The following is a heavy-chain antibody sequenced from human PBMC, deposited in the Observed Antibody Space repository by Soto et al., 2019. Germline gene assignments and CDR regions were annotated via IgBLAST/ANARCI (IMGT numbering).Heavy chain of an antibody. CDR3: SKDSSVVAAGSGGWFDP. CDR2: ISYDGGNK. J-gene: IGHJ5*02. Sequence: GGSLRLSCAASGFSFSTYGMHWVRQAPGKGLEWVATISYDGGNKFYADSARGRFTISRDNSKNTLYLQMNSLRANDTAVYYCSKDSSVVAAGSGGWFDPWGQGTLVTVSS. CDR1: GFSFSTYG. V-gene: IGHV3-30*18. D-gene: IGHD6-13*01.